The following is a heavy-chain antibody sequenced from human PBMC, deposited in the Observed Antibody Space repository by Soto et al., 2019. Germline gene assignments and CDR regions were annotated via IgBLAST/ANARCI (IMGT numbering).Heavy chain of an antibody. V-gene: IGHV3-30*18. CDR1: GFTLSSSV. CDR3: AKEGHTSGRCGCFNV. D-gene: IGHD6-19*01. Sequence: GGSLRLSCEASGFTLSSSVMHWVRQAPGKRLEWLSVISVDGRNDLHAGAVKGRFTISRDISKNMVYLQMNDLRPDDTAMYFCAKEGHTSGRCGCFNVWGQGTMVTVSS. J-gene: IGHJ3*01. CDR2: ISVDGRND.